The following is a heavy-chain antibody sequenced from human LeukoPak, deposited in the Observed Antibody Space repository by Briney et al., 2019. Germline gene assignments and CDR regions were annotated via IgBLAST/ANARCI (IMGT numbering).Heavy chain of an antibody. CDR1: GFTFSSYA. D-gene: IGHD3-22*01. V-gene: IGHV3-23*01. CDR3: AKKVNYYDSSGYYPFDY. Sequence: GGSLRLSCAASGFTFSSYAMSWVRQAPGRGLEWVSAISGSGDSTYYADSVKGRFTISRGNSKNTLYLQMNSLRAEDTAVYYCAKKVNYYDSSGYYPFDYWGQGTLVTVSS. CDR2: ISGSGDST. J-gene: IGHJ4*02.